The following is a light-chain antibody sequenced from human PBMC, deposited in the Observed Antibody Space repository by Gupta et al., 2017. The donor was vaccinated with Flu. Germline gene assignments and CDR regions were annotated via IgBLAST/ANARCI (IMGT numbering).Light chain of an antibody. V-gene: IGLV1-47*01. CDR1: SSNIGRTH. J-gene: IGLJ2*01. Sequence: RVTISCSVSSSNIGRTHLYWYQQLPVTSPKLLIHRNNQRHSGVPDRFSGSKYGTSASMAISGLRAEDEADYYCAVWDVILSAVVFGGGTKLTVL. CDR3: AVWDVILSAVV. CDR2: RNN.